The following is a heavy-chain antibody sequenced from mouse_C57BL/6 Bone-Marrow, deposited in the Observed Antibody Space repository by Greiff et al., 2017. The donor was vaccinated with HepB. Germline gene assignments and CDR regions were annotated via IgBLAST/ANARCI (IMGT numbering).Heavy chain of an antibody. CDR2: ISYDGSN. D-gene: IGHD2-12*01. J-gene: IGHJ4*01. CDR3: ARPTTGYVYYYAIDY. CDR1: GYSITSGYY. V-gene: IGHV3-6*01. Sequence: VQLKESGPGLVKPSQSLSLTCSVTGYSITSGYYWTWIRQFPGNKLEWMGDISYDGSNNYNPSLKNRISITRDTSKNQFFLKLNSVTTEDTATYYWARPTTGYVYYYAIDYWGQGTPVTVSS.